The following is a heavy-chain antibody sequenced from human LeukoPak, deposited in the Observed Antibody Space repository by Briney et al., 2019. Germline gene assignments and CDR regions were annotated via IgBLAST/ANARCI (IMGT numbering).Heavy chain of an antibody. D-gene: IGHD1-1*01. V-gene: IGHV3-23*01. Sequence: PGGSLRLSCAASGFTFSSYAMSWVRQAPGKGLEWVSGISGSAVSTFYAASVKGRFTISRDNSKNTLYLQMNSLTAGDTALYYCAKGIYNWNDEAFDIWGQGTMVTVSS. CDR1: GFTFSSYA. CDR3: AKGIYNWNDEAFDI. CDR2: ISGSAVST. J-gene: IGHJ3*02.